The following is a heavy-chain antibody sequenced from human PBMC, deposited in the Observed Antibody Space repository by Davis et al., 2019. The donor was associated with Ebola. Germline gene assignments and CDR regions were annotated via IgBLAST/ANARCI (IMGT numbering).Heavy chain of an antibody. Sequence: MPSEPLSLTCPVHGRSSSGYYWSWIRQPPGKGLEWIGTTYYSGSTYYNPSLKSRVTISVDTSKNQFSLKLSSVTAADTAVFYCARGPHSSGWYGLDVWGQGTTVTVSS. V-gene: IGHV4-34*01. J-gene: IGHJ6*02. CDR2: TYYSGST. D-gene: IGHD6-19*01. CDR1: GRSSSGYY. CDR3: ARGPHSSGWYGLDV.